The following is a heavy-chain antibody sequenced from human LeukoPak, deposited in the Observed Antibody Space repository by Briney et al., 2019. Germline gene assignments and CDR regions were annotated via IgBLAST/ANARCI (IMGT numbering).Heavy chain of an antibody. D-gene: IGHD1-26*01. Sequence: GGSLRLSCAASGFTFSSYSMNWVRQAPGKGLEWVSSISSSSSYIYYADSVKGRFTISRDNAKNSLYLQMNSLRAEDTAVYYCARDRRGFGGSYGLGYYMDVWGKGTTVTVSS. CDR2: ISSSSSYI. CDR3: ARDRRGFGGSYGLGYYMDV. CDR1: GFTFSSYS. V-gene: IGHV3-21*01. J-gene: IGHJ6*03.